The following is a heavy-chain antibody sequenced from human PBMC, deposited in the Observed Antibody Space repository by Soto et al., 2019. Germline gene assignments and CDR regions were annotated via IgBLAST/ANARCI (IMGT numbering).Heavy chain of an antibody. CDR1: GDSITSNSYY. V-gene: IGHV4-39*01. CDR2: INSGGTP. J-gene: IGHJ6*02. CDR3: ARHQEYCSGGSCCGKYTLDF. D-gene: IGHD2-15*01. Sequence: SETVSLTCTVSGDSITSNSYYWGWIRQPPGSGLWWIGNINSGGTPPYTPPLESRLPIPVNPPNTHFPQKLPSAPAADAAVYYCARHQEYCSGGSCCGKYTLDFWGQGTTVTVS.